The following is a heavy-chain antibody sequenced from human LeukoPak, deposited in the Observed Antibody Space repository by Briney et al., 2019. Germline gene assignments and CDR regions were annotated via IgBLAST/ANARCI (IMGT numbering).Heavy chain of an antibody. D-gene: IGHD6-19*01. CDR2: IYSIGST. Sequence: SETLSLTCTVSGGSISSYYWSWIRLPAGKGLEWIGRIYSIGSTNYHPSLQSRVTMSVDTSQNQFSLKLTYVTAADMAVYYCARGSSGSLPFDYWGQGTLVTVSS. CDR3: ARGSSGSLPFDY. V-gene: IGHV4-4*07. CDR1: GGSISSYY. J-gene: IGHJ4*02.